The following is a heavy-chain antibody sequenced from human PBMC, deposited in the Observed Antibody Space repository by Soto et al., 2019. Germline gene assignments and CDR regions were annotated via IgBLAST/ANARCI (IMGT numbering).Heavy chain of an antibody. CDR3: AHSKDYDILTGYPDFDY. D-gene: IGHD3-9*01. J-gene: IGHJ4*02. Sequence: QITLKESGPTLVKPTQTLTLTCTFSGLSLSTSGVGVGWIRQPPGKALEWLALIYWDDDKRYSPSLKSRLTITNDPSKNHVVLTMTNMDPVDTATYYCAHSKDYDILTGYPDFDYWGQGTLVTVSS. V-gene: IGHV2-5*02. CDR1: GLSLSTSGVG. CDR2: IYWDDDK.